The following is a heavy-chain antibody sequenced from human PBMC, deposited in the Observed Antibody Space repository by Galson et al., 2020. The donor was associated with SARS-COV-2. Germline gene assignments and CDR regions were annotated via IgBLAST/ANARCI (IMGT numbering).Heavy chain of an antibody. CDR2: ISYYGTNS. Sequence: GESLKISCAASGFTFNRYAMHWVRQAPGKGLEWVAVISYYGTNSYHTDSVKGRFTISRDNSKNTLYLQMNSLRAEDTAVYYCAKVYDFWSGYYYYYYYYMDVWGKGTTVTVSS. J-gene: IGHJ6*03. D-gene: IGHD3-3*01. CDR3: AKVYDFWSGYYYYYYYYMDV. V-gene: IGHV3-30*07. CDR1: GFTFNRYA.